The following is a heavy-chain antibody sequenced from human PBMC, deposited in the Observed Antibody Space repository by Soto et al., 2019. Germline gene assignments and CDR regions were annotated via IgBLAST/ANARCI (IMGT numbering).Heavy chain of an antibody. V-gene: IGHV4-61*01. D-gene: IGHD2-21*01. CDR2: IHYSGST. CDR3: TRGGDAYKNGH. Sequence: QVQLQESGPGLVKPSETLSLTCTVPGGSVNIGTYYWSWNRQPPGKGLEWIGFIHYSGSTNYNPSLKSRVTMSVDTSKNQFSLKLTSVNAADTAVYYCTRGGDAYKNGHWGQGTLVTDSS. CDR1: GGSVNIGTYY. J-gene: IGHJ4*02.